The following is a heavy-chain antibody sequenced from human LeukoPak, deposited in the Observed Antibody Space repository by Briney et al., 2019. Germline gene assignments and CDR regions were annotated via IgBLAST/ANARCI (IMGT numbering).Heavy chain of an antibody. CDR3: GKDGPGYCSSTSCYGIDY. V-gene: IGHV3-43*02. CDR2: ISRDGGST. Sequence: GGSLRLSCAASGFTFDDYAMHWVRQAPGKGLEWVSLISRDGGSTYYADSVKGRFTISRDNSKNSLYLQMNSLRTEDTALYYCGKDGPGYCSSTSCYGIDYWGQGTLVTVSS. D-gene: IGHD2-2*01. CDR1: GFTFDDYA. J-gene: IGHJ4*02.